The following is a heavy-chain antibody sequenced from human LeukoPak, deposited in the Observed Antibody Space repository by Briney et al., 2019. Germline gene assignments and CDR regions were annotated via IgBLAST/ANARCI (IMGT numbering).Heavy chain of an antibody. CDR3: AKDRHSYDSSGYYYWNFDL. CDR2: ISGSGGST. V-gene: IGHV3-23*01. J-gene: IGHJ2*01. CDR1: GFTFSSYA. Sequence: GGSLRLSCAASGFTFSSYAMSWVRQAPGKGLEWVSAISGSGGSTYYADSVKGRSTIPRDNSKNTLYLQMNSLRAEDTAVYYCAKDRHSYDSSGYYYWNFDLWGRGTLVTVSS. D-gene: IGHD3-22*01.